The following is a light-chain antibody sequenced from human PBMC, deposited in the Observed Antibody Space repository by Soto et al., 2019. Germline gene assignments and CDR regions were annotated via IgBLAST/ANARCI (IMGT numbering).Light chain of an antibody. CDR3: QQYNNWPP. CDR1: QSVDGY. Sequence: EVVMTQSPGTLSVSLGESATLSCRASQSVDGYLAWYQQKPGQAPRLPIYGASTRATGVTARFRGGGSGTEFTLTISSLQSEDFAVYYCQQYNNWPPFGQGTKVDIK. CDR2: GAS. V-gene: IGKV3-15*01. J-gene: IGKJ1*01.